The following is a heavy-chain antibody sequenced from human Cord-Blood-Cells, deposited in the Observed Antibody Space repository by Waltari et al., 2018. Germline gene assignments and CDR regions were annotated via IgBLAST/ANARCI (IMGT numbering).Heavy chain of an antibody. J-gene: IGHJ5*02. D-gene: IGHD6-13*01. CDR3: ARGLTTAAGTGNWFDP. V-gene: IGHV4-34*01. Sequence: QVQLQQWGAGLLKPSETLSLTCAVYGGSFSGYYWSWIRQPPGKGLEWIGEMNHSGNTNYDPPLKSRVTISVDTSKNQFSLKLSSVTAADTAVYYCARGLTTAAGTGNWFDPWGQGTLVTVSS. CDR2: MNHSGNT. CDR1: GGSFSGYY.